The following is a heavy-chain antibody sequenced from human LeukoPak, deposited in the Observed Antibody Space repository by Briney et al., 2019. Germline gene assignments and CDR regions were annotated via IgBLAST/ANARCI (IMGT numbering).Heavy chain of an antibody. Sequence: GGSLRLSCAASGFTFSNYFFGWVRQAPGKGLDWVANINEDGSVEEYVNSVKGRFTISRDNAKTSVYLQINSLRVEDTAVYYCARWRRRQSEFDDWGQGTLVTVSS. CDR1: GFTFSNYF. J-gene: IGHJ4*02. CDR3: ARWRRRQSEFDD. V-gene: IGHV3-7*01. D-gene: IGHD5-24*01. CDR2: INEDGSVE.